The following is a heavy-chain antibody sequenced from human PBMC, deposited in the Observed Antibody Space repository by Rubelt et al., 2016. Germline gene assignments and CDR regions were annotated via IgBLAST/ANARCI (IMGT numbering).Heavy chain of an antibody. Sequence: QVQLQQWGAGLLKPSETLSLTCAVYGGSFSGYYWSWIRQPPGKGLEWIGELNHSGSTNYNPSLKSRVTISVDTSKNQFSLKLSSVTAADTAVYYCARDLVSTVTTGSSWGQGTMVTVSS. CDR1: GGSFSGYY. CDR2: LNHSGST. D-gene: IGHD4-17*01. V-gene: IGHV4-34*01. J-gene: IGHJ3*01. CDR3: ARDLVSTVTTGSS.